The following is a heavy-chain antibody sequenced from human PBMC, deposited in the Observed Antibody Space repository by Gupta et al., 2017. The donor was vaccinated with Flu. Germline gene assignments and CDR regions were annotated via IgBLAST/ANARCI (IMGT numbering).Heavy chain of an antibody. D-gene: IGHD6-13*01. Sequence: QLQESAPGMVKPSDTLSLACSLSGGSVSASSWYWGWIRQTPGKGLEWIGSVYRSGATFYNPSLKSRVTISVDTSNNRFSLNLNSLTAADTAVYYCARHFRYFLGDWQQPTGLDGFDVWGQGTKVIVSS. CDR3: ARHFRYFLGDWQQPTGLDGFDV. V-gene: IGHV4-39*01. J-gene: IGHJ3*01. CDR1: GGSVSASSWY. CDR2: VYRSGAT.